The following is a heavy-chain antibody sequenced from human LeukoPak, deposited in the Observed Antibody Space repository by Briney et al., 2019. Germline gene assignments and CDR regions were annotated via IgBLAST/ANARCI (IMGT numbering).Heavy chain of an antibody. CDR2: INPKNGGT. Sequence: AAVKVSCKASGYTFTGYHIHWVRQAPGQGLEWMGWINPKNGGTRFAQKFQGRVTRTRDTSISTAYMELNSLRSDDTAVYYCATKKTPLYCGGDCYSGLGWFDPWGQGTLMTVSS. D-gene: IGHD2-21*02. CDR3: ATKKTPLYCGGDCYSGLGWFDP. CDR1: GYTFTGYH. J-gene: IGHJ5*02. V-gene: IGHV1-2*02.